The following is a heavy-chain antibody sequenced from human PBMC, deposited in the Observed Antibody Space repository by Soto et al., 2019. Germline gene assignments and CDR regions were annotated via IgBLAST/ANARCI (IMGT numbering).Heavy chain of an antibody. Sequence: PGGSLRLYCASSGFTFSSYGMDWVLQAPGKGLEWVSVISYDGSNEYYSDSVKGRFTISRDNSKNTLYLQMTSLRAEDTAVYYCAKDHRIQLWVPHYFHYWGQGPLLSLL. D-gene: IGHD5-18*01. V-gene: IGHV3-30*18. CDR1: GFTFSSYG. CDR3: AKDHRIQLWVPHYFHY. J-gene: IGHJ4*02. CDR2: ISYDGSNE.